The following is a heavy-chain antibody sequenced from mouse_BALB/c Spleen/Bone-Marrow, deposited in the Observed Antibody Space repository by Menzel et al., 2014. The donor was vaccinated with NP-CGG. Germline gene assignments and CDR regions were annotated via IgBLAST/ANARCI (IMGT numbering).Heavy chain of an antibody. CDR3: VRCSDGNYVGYFDF. CDR2: INSDGGSS. D-gene: IGHD2-1*01. CDR1: GFTFSNYG. Sequence: EVQRVESGGGLVQPGGFLKLSCAASGFTFSNYGMSWVRPTPDKRLELVATINSDGGSSYYPDSVKGRFTIYRDTAKDTLYRQMSSLKSEETAMYYGVRCSDGNYVGYFDFWGQGTTLTVSS. V-gene: IGHV5-6-3*01. J-gene: IGHJ2*01.